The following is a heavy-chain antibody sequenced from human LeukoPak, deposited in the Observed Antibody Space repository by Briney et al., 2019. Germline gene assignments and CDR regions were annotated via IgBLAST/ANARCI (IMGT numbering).Heavy chain of an antibody. J-gene: IGHJ3*02. V-gene: IGHV3-23*01. Sequence: GGSLRLSCAASGFTFSSYAMSWVHQAPGKGLEWVSVISGSDGRTYYAASVKGRFTISRDNSKNTLYLQMNSLRAEDTAVYYCAKDGAYDTSGYYGSGAFDIWGQGTVVTVSS. CDR2: ISGSDGRT. D-gene: IGHD3-22*01. CDR3: AKDGAYDTSGYYGSGAFDI. CDR1: GFTFSSYA.